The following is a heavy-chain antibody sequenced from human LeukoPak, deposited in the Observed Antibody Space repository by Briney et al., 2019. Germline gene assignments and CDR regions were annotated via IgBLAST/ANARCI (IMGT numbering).Heavy chain of an antibody. CDR2: IYTSGST. D-gene: IGHD1/OR15-1a*01. V-gene: IGHV4-61*02. J-gene: IGHJ6*03. CDR3: ARLPTRASYYYYYMDV. CDR1: GGSISSGTYY. Sequence: SETLSLTCTVSGGSISSGTYYWSWIRQPAGKGLEWIGRIYTSGSTNYNPSLKSRVTISVDTSKNQFSLKLSSVTAADTAVYYCARLPTRASYYYYYMDVWGKGTTVTISS.